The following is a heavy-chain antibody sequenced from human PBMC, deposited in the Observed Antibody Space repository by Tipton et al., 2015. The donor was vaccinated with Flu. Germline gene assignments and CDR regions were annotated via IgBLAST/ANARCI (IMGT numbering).Heavy chain of an antibody. CDR2: ISSSSSTI. D-gene: IGHD3-3*01. CDR1: GDSIGSDYY. CDR3: ARDHPPSITVLGEITDYFGMAV. J-gene: IGHJ6*02. Sequence: SLSLTCSVSGDSIGSDYYMSWIRQLPGKGLEWVSHISSSSSTINYADSVKGRFTISRDNAKNSLYLQMNSLRAEDTAVYYCARDHPPSITVLGEITDYFGMAVWGQGTTVTVSS. V-gene: IGHV3-11*01.